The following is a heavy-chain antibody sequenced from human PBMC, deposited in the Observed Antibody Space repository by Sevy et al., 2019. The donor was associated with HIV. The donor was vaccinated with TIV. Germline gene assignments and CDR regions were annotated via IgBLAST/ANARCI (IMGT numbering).Heavy chain of an antibody. Sequence: GGSLRLSCAASGFTFSSNTMNWLRQAPGKGLEWVSSISSRSTSIFYADSVKGRFTISRDNSKKSLFLQMNSLRVEDTAVHYGARGAKDGWFDPWGQGTPVTVSS. V-gene: IGHV3-21*01. CDR2: ISSRSTSI. CDR1: GFTFSSNT. J-gene: IGHJ5*02. CDR3: ARGAKDGWFDP.